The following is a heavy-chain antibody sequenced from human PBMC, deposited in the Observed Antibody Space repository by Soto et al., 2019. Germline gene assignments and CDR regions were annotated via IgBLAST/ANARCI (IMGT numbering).Heavy chain of an antibody. V-gene: IGHV6-1*01. J-gene: IGHJ2*01. CDR2: TYYRSKWYN. D-gene: IGHD6-19*01. CDR1: GDSVSSKTAT. Sequence: QVQLQQSGPGLVKPSQTLSLICAISGDSVSSKTATWNWIRQSPSRGLEWLGRTYYRSKWYNDYAVSVKSRVVITPDTSQNQLSLQLNSVTPDDAAVYFCARDGSGFHWYFDLWGRGTLVTVSS. CDR3: ARDGSGFHWYFDL.